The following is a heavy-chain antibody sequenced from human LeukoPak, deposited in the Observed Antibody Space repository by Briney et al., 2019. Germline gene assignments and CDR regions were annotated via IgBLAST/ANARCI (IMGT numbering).Heavy chain of an antibody. D-gene: IGHD3-22*01. V-gene: IGHV4-4*07. CDR3: ARINTHGGYYPNYFDY. CDR1: GGSIGNYY. Sequence: SETLSLTCTVSGGSIGNYYWTWIRQPAGKGLEWIGRVYTSGNTNYNPSLKSRVTMSLDTSKNQFSLKVRSVTAADTAVYYCARINTHGGYYPNYFDYWGQGILVTVSS. CDR2: VYTSGNT. J-gene: IGHJ4*02.